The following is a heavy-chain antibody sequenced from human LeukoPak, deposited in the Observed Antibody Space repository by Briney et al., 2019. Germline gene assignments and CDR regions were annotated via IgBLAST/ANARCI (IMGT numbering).Heavy chain of an antibody. CDR3: ASGTPWLDP. J-gene: IGHJ5*02. CDR1: GYPFTDYY. CDR2: INPKNGGT. Sequence: GASVNVSCKASGYPFTDYYIYWLRQAPRQGPGWMGWINPKNGGTHFAQDFQDRVTMTSDTSVSTAYLELSSLKSDDTAVYYCASGTPWLDPWGQGTLVTVSS. V-gene: IGHV1-2*02. D-gene: IGHD6-13*01.